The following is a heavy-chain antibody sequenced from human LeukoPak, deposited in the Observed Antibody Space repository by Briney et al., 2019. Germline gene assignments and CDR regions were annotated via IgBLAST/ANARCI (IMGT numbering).Heavy chain of an antibody. CDR2: IRSKTYGGTT. CDR1: GFTFGDYA. V-gene: IGHV3-49*04. Sequence: GGSLRLSCTASGFTFGDYAMTWVRQAPGKGLEWLGFIRSKTYGGTTDYAASAKGRFTISRDDSKSIAYLQMNSLETDDTAVYYCTRAEGSYYFHYYMDVWGKGTSVTISS. CDR3: TRAEGSYYFHYYMDV. J-gene: IGHJ6*03.